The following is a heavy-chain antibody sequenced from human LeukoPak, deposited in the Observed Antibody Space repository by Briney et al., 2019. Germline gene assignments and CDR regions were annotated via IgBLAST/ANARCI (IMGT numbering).Heavy chain of an antibody. Sequence: GGSLRLSCAASGFTFGNYAMSWVRLAPGKGLEWVSTISDRGGSTYFADSVKGRFTISRDNSKNTLYLQMSSLRAEDTAVYSCAKDPGTLDYWGRGTLVTVSS. CDR3: AKDPGTLDY. V-gene: IGHV3-23*01. D-gene: IGHD1-26*01. CDR1: GFTFGNYA. CDR2: ISDRGGST. J-gene: IGHJ4*02.